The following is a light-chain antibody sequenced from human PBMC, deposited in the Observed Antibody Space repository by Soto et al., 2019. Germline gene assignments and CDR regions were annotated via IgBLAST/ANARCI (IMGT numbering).Light chain of an antibody. Sequence: SQMTQPPSTLAASVGERVTITCRASQTISSWLAWYQQKPGKAPKLLIYDVSSLESGVPSRFSGSGSGTEFTLTISSLESDDFATYYCQQYHRYSTFGQGTKVDI. V-gene: IGKV1-5*01. CDR1: QTISSW. J-gene: IGKJ1*01. CDR3: QQYHRYST. CDR2: DVS.